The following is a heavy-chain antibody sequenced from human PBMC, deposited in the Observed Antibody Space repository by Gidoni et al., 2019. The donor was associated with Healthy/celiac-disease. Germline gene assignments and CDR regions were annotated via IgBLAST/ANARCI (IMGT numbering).Heavy chain of an antibody. V-gene: IGHV4-59*08. CDR2: IYYSGST. D-gene: IGHD6-13*01. CDR3: ARLHGYSSSWYVTGWFDP. CDR1: GGSISSYY. J-gene: IGHJ5*02. Sequence: QVQLQESGPGLVKPSETLSLPCTVSGGSISSYYWSWIRQPPGKGLAWIGYIYYSGSTNYNPSRKSRVTISVDTSKNQFSLKLSSVTAADTAVYYCARLHGYSSSWYVTGWFDPWGQGTLVTVSS.